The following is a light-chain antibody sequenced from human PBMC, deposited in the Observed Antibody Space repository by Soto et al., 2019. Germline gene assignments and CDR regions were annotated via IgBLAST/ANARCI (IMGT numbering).Light chain of an antibody. J-gene: IGKJ2*01. CDR2: KSS. V-gene: IGKV2-24*01. Sequence: DIVMTQTPLYSPVTLGQPASISCRSSQSLVHSDGNTNLSWLQQRPCQPPRLLIYKSSNRFSGVPDRFSGSGAGTDFTLKISRVEAEDVGVYYCMQATQFPHTVGQGTRLDIK. CDR1: QSLVHSDGNTN. CDR3: MQATQFPHT.